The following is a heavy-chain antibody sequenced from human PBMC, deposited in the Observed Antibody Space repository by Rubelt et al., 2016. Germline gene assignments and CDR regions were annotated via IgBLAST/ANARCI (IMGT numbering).Heavy chain of an antibody. D-gene: IGHD4-17*01. J-gene: IGHJ2*01. CDR3: ARDQDGEGYFDL. CDR2: VILSGST. Sequence: QVQLQQWGAGLLKPSETLSLTCAVYGGSFSGYYWNWIRQPPGKGLEWIGDVILSGSTNYNPSLKSRVTISVDTSKNQFSLKLSSVTAADTAVYYCARDQDGEGYFDLWGRGTLVTVSS. V-gene: IGHV4-34*12. CDR1: GGSFSGYY.